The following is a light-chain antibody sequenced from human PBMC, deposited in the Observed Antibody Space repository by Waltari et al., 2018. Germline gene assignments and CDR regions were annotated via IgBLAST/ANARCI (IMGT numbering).Light chain of an antibody. CDR2: GAS. CDR3: QQYATSPFS. Sequence: VLTQSPGTLSLSPGERATLPCRASQSLSSTYLAWYQQKPGQAPRLLIYGASSRATGIPNSFSGSGSETDFTLTISRLEPEDFAVYYCQQYATSPFSFGGGTKVETK. V-gene: IGKV3-20*01. J-gene: IGKJ4*01. CDR1: QSLSSTY.